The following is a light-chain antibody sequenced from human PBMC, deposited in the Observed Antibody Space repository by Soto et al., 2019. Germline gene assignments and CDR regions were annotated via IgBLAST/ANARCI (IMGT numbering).Light chain of an antibody. V-gene: IGKV3D-15*01. CDR3: QQYNNWPIT. CDR1: QSVSSGY. J-gene: IGKJ5*01. Sequence: EIVLTQSPGTLSLSPGEIATLSCVASQSVSSGYLAWYQQQPGQAPRLLIYGASSRATGIPGRFSGSGSGTEFTLIISSLQSEDFAVYYCQQYNNWPITFGQGTRLEI. CDR2: GAS.